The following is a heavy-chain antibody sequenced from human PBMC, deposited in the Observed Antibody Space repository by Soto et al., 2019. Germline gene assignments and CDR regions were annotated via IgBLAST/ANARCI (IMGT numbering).Heavy chain of an antibody. V-gene: IGHV1-18*01. Sequence: ASVKVYCKASGYTFRNYGISWVRQAPGQGLEWMGWISPFNGNIKYGQKFQGRVTMTTDTSTSIAYMELTSLRSDDTAIYYCAKEEDSQTLDYWGQGTLVTVSS. CDR1: GYTFRNYG. CDR3: AKEEDSQTLDY. J-gene: IGHJ4*02. CDR2: ISPFNGNI.